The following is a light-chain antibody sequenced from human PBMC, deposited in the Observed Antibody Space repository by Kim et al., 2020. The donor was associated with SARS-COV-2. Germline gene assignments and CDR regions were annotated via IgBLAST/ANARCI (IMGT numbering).Light chain of an antibody. J-gene: IGLJ2*01. CDR1: SRDIGNYNL. CDR3: CSYAGIKTLI. CDR2: EDS. Sequence: GQSITISCTGTSRDIGNYNLVSWFQQRPGEVPKLVIYEDSKRPSGVSNRFSGSKSGNTASLTISGLQAEDEADYYCCSYAGIKTLIFGGGTQLTVL. V-gene: IGLV2-23*01.